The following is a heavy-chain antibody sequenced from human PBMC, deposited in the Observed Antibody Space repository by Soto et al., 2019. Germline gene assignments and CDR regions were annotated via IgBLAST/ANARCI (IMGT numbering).Heavy chain of an antibody. CDR2: IYYSGST. J-gene: IGHJ5*02. CDR3: ARRYCSSTSCYNWFDP. V-gene: IGHV4-59*08. CDR1: GGSISSYY. Sequence: SETLSLTCTVSGGSISSYYWSWIRQPPGKGLEWIGYIYYSGSTNYNPSPKRRVTISVDTSKNQSSLKLSSVTAADTAVYYCARRYCSSTSCYNWFDPWGQGTLVTVSS. D-gene: IGHD2-2*01.